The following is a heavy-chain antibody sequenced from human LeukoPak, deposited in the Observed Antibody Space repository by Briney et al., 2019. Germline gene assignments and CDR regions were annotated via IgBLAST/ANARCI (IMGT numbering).Heavy chain of an antibody. D-gene: IGHD6-19*01. CDR3: TTVQSSGWYKGY. J-gene: IGHJ4*02. V-gene: IGHV3-15*07. CDR1: GFTFTNAW. CDR2: IKSKTDGGTT. Sequence: GGSLRLSCVASGFTFTNAWMNWVRQAPGKGLEWVGRIKSKTDGGTTDYAAPVKGRFTISRDDSKNMLYLQMNSLKTEDTAVYFCTTVQSSGWYKGYWGQGTLVTVSS.